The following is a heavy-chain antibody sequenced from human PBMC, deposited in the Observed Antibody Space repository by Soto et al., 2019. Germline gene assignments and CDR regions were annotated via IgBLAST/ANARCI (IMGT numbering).Heavy chain of an antibody. V-gene: IGHV3-23*01. CDR3: AKEKTDYGDYDLNWFDP. J-gene: IGHJ5*02. D-gene: IGHD4-17*01. CDR2: ISGSGGST. CDR1: GFTFSSYA. Sequence: GGSLRLSFAASGFTFSSYAMSWVRQAPGKGLEWVSAISGSGGSTYYADSVKGRFTISRDNSKNTLYLQMNSLRAEDTAVYYCAKEKTDYGDYDLNWFDPWGQGTLVTVS.